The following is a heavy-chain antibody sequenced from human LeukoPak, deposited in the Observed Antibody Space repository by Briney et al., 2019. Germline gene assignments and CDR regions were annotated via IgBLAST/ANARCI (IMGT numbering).Heavy chain of an antibody. CDR2: INPNSGGT. CDR1: GYTFTGYY. J-gene: IGHJ4*02. V-gene: IGHV1-2*02. D-gene: IGHD6-6*01. Sequence: APVKVSCKASGYTFTGYYMHWVRQAPGQGLEWMGWINPNSGGTNYAQKFQGRVTMTRDTSISTAYMELSRLRSDDTAVYYCARGPRRASSIAAPFDYWGQGTLVTVSS. CDR3: ARGPRRASSIAAPFDY.